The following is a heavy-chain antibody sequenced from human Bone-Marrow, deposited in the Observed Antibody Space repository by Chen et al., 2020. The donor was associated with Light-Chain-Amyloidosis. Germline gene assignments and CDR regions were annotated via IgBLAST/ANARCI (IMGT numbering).Heavy chain of an antibody. Sequence: EVQLVESGGGLLQRGGSLGLSCAASGFAFSSYAMRWVRQDPGKGLEWVSTISGSGGSRYYGDSVKGRLTISRDNSKNALFLQMNSLRAEDTAVYYCAKDISYDDILPGYPADAFDIWGQGTMVTVSS. J-gene: IGHJ3*02. D-gene: IGHD3-9*01. V-gene: IGHV3-23*04. CDR3: AKDISYDDILPGYPADAFDI. CDR1: GFAFSSYA. CDR2: ISGSGGSR.